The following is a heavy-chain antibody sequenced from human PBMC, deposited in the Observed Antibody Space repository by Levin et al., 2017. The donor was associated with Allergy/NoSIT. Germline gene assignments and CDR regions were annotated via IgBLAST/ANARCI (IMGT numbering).Heavy chain of an antibody. V-gene: IGHV4-30-2*01. CDR3: ARSYGSGSYSGLDY. Sequence: SCAVSGGSISSGGYSWSWIRQPPGKGLEWIGYIYHSGSTYYNPSLKSRVTISVDRSKNQFSLKLSSVTAADTAVYYCARSYGSGSYSGLDYWGQGTLVTVSS. CDR2: IYHSGST. J-gene: IGHJ4*02. D-gene: IGHD3-10*01. CDR1: GGSISSGGYS.